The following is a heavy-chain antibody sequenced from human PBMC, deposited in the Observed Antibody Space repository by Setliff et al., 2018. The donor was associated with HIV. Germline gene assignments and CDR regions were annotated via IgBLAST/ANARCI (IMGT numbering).Heavy chain of an antibody. J-gene: IGHJ4*02. V-gene: IGHV4-30-4*08. CDR2: SYYSGNA. Sequence: SETLSLTCTVSGGSISSGDYFLSWIRQAPGKGLEWIGCSYYSGNAYYNPSLQSRVTISVDTSKNKVSLKLNSMTAAGTAVYFCVRGPQWLVQKGRVYYFDYWGQGALVTVSS. D-gene: IGHD6-19*01. CDR1: GGSISSGDYF. CDR3: VRGPQWLVQKGRVYYFDY.